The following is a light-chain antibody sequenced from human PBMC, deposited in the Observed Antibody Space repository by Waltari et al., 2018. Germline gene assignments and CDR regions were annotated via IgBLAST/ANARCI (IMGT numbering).Light chain of an antibody. CDR2: EVS. J-gene: IGLJ1*01. CDR1: DSDVGAYDF. V-gene: IGLV2-14*01. CDR3: SSYTTSSAPGV. Sequence: QSALTQPASVSGSPGQSITISCSGTDSDVGAYDFVSWYQQHPGKAPHLIIYEVSNRPSGISNRFSASKSGNPASLTFSGLQAEAEADYYCSSYTTSSAPGVFGTGTRVTVL.